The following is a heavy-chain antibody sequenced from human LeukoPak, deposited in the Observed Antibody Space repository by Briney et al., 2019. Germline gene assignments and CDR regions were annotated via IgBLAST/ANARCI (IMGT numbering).Heavy chain of an antibody. CDR3: ATRSSGWKNFDY. CDR1: GFTFDDYG. CDR2: INWNGGST. D-gene: IGHD6-19*01. Sequence: GGSLRLSCAASGFTFDDYGMSWVRQAPGKGLEWVSGINWNGGSTGYADSVKGRFTISRDNSKNTLYLQMNSLRAEDTAVYYCATRSSGWKNFDYWGQGTLVTVSS. V-gene: IGHV3-20*04. J-gene: IGHJ4*02.